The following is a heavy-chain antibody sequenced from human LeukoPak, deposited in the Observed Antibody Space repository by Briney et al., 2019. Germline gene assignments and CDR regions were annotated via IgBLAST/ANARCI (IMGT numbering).Heavy chain of an antibody. V-gene: IGHV5-51*01. CDR2: IYPGGSDR. CDR3: ARHFYDTSTYYSSFDF. CDR1: GSNFAEYW. Sequence: GESLKISCKGSGSNFAEYWIGWVRQMPGKGLEWVAFIYPGGSDRRYSPPFQGQVTVSADKSINTVYLQWGSLKASDTAMYYCARHFYDTSTYYSSFDFWGQGTLVTVSS. D-gene: IGHD2/OR15-2a*01. J-gene: IGHJ4*02.